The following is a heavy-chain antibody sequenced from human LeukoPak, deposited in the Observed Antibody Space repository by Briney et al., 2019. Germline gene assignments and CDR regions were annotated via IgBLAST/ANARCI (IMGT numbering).Heavy chain of an antibody. Sequence: GGSLRLSCTAPGFTFHDYAMHWVRQAPGKGLEWVSGISWNSGNRVYADSVKGRFTISRDNAKNSLYLQMNSLRAEDTAVYYCARVLHKRNYDSSDYYGYWGQGTLVTVSS. J-gene: IGHJ4*02. CDR3: ARVLHKRNYDSSDYYGY. CDR1: GFTFHDYA. CDR2: ISWNSGNR. V-gene: IGHV3-9*01. D-gene: IGHD3-22*01.